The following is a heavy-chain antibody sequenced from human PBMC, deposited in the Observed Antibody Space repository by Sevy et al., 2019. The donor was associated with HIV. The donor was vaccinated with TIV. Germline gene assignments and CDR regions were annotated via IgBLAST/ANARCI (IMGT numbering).Heavy chain of an antibody. J-gene: IGHJ4*02. CDR1: GFTWSSYV. V-gene: IGHV3-30-3*01. D-gene: IGHD4-17*01. CDR3: AREGGDYYELGGSMYFDY. CDR2: ISYDGSNK. Sequence: GGSLRLSCAASGFTWSSYVMHWVRQAPGKGLEWVAVISYDGSNKYYADSVKGRFTISRDNSKNTLYVQMNSLRAEDTAVYYCAREGGDYYELGGSMYFDYWGQGTLVTVSS.